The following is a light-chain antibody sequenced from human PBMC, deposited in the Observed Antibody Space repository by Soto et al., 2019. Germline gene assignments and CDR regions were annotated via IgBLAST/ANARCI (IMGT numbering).Light chain of an antibody. CDR2: GAS. Sequence: EIVMTQSPATLSVSPGERATLSCSASQIVNSNLAWYQQKPGQAPRLLIYGASTRATGIAARFSGSESGTEFTLTISSLQSEDFAFYYCQQYNSWPLTFGGGTKVDIK. J-gene: IGKJ4*01. V-gene: IGKV3-15*01. CDR3: QQYNSWPLT. CDR1: QIVNSN.